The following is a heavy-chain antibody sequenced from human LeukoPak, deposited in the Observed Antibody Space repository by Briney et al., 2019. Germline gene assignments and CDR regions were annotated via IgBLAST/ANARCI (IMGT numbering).Heavy chain of an antibody. V-gene: IGHV4-4*07. D-gene: IGHD3-10*01. CDR1: GASISPYY. CDR3: AKEGTTRGVIDY. Sequence: SETLSLTCTVSGASISPYYWTWIRQPAGKGLEWIGHIYTSGSTNYNPSLKSRVTMSLDTSKSQLSLKLNSVTAADTAVYYCAKEGTTRGVIDYWGQGVLVTVSS. CDR2: IYTSGST. J-gene: IGHJ4*02.